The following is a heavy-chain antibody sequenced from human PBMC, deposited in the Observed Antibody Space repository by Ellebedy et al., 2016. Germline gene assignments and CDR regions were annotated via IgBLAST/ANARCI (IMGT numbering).Heavy chain of an antibody. CDR2: IIPIFGTA. Sequence: SVKVSCXASGGTFSSYAISWVRQAPGQGLEWMGGIIPIFGTANYAQKFQGRVTITADESTSTAYMELSSLRSEDTAVYYCASSSNFYGDYAVWGQGTLVTVSS. CDR1: GGTFSSYA. J-gene: IGHJ4*02. CDR3: ASSSNFYGDYAV. D-gene: IGHD4-17*01. V-gene: IGHV1-69*13.